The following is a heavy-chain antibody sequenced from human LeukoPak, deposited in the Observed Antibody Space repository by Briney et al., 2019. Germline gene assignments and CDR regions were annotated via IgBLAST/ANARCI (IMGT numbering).Heavy chain of an antibody. J-gene: IGHJ4*02. D-gene: IGHD4-17*01. Sequence: GGSLRLSCAASGFSFSTYSMNWVRQAPGKGLEWVSSISSTSLYIYYADAVHGRFTVSRDNAKYSLYLQMNSLRAEDTAVYYCVRGSYGAYDYWGQGSLVTVSS. CDR1: GFSFSTYS. CDR2: ISSTSLYI. CDR3: VRGSYGAYDY. V-gene: IGHV3-21*01.